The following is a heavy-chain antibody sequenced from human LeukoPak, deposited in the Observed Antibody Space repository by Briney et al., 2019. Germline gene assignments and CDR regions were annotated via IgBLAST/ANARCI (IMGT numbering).Heavy chain of an antibody. D-gene: IGHD5-18*01. CDR3: ASQRGYSYGTPGYFDN. CDR1: GFTVSSYY. CDR2: IYTGGGT. Sequence: GGSLRLSCAASGFTVSSYYMTWVRQAPGKGLEWVSVIYTGGGTYFADSVKGRFTISRDNLKNTLYLQMNSLRAEDTAVHYCASQRGYSYGTPGYFDNWGQGTLVTVSS. V-gene: IGHV3-53*01. J-gene: IGHJ4*02.